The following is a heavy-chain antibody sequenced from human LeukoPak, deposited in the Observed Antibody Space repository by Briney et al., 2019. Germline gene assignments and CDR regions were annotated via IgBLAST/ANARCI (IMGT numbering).Heavy chain of an antibody. J-gene: IGHJ4*02. Sequence: SETLSLTCTVSGGSISSSSYYWGWIRQPPGKGLEWIGSIYYSGSTYYNPSLKGRVTISVDTSKNQFSLKLSSVTAADTAVYYCARRVGGIAAAGSIDYWGQGTLVTVSS. CDR2: IYYSGST. CDR1: GGSISSSSYY. CDR3: ARRVGGIAAAGSIDY. D-gene: IGHD6-13*01. V-gene: IGHV4-39*01.